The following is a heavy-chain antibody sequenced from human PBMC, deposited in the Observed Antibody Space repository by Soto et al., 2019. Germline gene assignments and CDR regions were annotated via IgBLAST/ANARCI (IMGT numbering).Heavy chain of an antibody. CDR3: AKRGNGDYCV. D-gene: IGHD4-17*01. CDR2: IFGNDNK. CDR1: GFSLTSGAVG. J-gene: IGHJ4*02. V-gene: IGHV2-5*01. Sequence: QITLKESGPTLVKPTQTLTLTCSFSGFSLTSGAVGVGWIRQPPGKALEWLALIFGNDNKLYSPSLKSRLTTTKDTSKNQVVLTMTNMDPVDTATYFCAKRGNGDYCVWGQGILVTVSP.